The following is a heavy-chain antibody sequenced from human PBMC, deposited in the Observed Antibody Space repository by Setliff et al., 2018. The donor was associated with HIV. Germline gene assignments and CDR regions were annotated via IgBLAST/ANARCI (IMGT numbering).Heavy chain of an antibody. V-gene: IGHV1-18*01. CDR2: ISAYNGNT. D-gene: IGHD4-17*01. CDR3: ARVDDGGGAEIDFDY. Sequence: ASVKVSCKASGYTFTSYGISWVRQAPGQGLEWMGWISAYNGNTNYAQKLQGRVTMTRNTSISTAYMELSSLRSEDTAVYYCARVDDGGGAEIDFDYWGQGTLVTVSS. CDR1: GYTFTSYG. J-gene: IGHJ4*02.